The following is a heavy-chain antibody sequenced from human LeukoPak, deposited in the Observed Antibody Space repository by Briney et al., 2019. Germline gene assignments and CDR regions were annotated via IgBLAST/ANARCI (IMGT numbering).Heavy chain of an antibody. D-gene: IGHD4-23*01. Sequence: PSETLSLTCTVSGGSISSSSYYWGWIRQPPGKGLEWIGSIYYSGSTYYNPSLKSRVTISVDTSKNQFSLKLSSVTAADTAVYFCARDEGGKIGYWGQGTLVTVSS. V-gene: IGHV4-39*07. CDR1: GGSISSSSYY. CDR3: ARDEGGKIGY. J-gene: IGHJ4*02. CDR2: IYYSGST.